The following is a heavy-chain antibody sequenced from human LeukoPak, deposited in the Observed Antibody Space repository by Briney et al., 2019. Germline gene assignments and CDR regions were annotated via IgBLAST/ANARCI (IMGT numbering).Heavy chain of an antibody. V-gene: IGHV1-3*01. Sequence: KFQGRVTITRDTSASTAYMELSSLRSEDTAVYYCARGYAIEGAIYYWGQGTLVTVSS. D-gene: IGHD1-26*01. CDR3: ARGYAIEGAIYY. J-gene: IGHJ4*02.